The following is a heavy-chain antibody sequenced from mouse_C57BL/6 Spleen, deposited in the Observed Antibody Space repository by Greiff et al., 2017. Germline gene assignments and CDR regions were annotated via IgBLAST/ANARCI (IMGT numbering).Heavy chain of an antibody. CDR2: ISSGGDYI. V-gene: IGHV5-9-1*02. Sequence: DVKLVESGEGLVKPGGSLKLSCAASGFTFSSYAMSWVRQTPEKRLEWVAYISSGGDYIYYADTVKGRFTISRENARNTLYLQMSSLKSEDTAMYYCTTVVATDYAMDYWGQGTSVTVSS. J-gene: IGHJ4*01. CDR3: TTVVATDYAMDY. CDR1: GFTFSSYA. D-gene: IGHD1-1*01.